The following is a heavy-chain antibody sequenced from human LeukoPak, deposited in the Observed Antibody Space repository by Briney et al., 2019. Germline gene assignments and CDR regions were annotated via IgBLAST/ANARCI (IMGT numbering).Heavy chain of an antibody. CDR3: TTIRDGYNYRLDY. J-gene: IGHJ4*02. D-gene: IGHD5-24*01. CDR2: IRSKANSYAT. CDR1: GFTFSGSA. Sequence: GGSLKLSCAASGFTFSGSAMHWVRQASGKGLEWVGRIRSKANSYATAYTASVKGRFTISRDDSKNTAYLQMNSLKTEDTAVYYCTTIRDGYNYRLDYWGQGTLVSVSS. V-gene: IGHV3-73*01.